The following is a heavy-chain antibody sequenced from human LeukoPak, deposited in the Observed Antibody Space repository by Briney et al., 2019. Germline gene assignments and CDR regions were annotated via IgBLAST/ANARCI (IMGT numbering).Heavy chain of an antibody. J-gene: IGHJ4*02. D-gene: IGHD6-19*01. CDR3: ATDGRSSGWYGFDY. CDR2: ITSPVGRM. V-gene: IGHV3-21*01. CDR1: GFTFSTYS. Sequence: KPGGSLRLSCAASGFTFSTYSMNWARQAPGKGLEWVSSITSPVGRMYYADSLKGRITISRDNARSTLYLQMNSLRAEDTAVYYCATDGRSSGWYGFDYWGQGILVTVSS.